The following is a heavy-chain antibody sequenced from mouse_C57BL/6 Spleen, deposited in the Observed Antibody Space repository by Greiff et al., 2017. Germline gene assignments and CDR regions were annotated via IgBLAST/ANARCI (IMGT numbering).Heavy chain of an antibody. D-gene: IGHD1-1*01. J-gene: IGHJ2*01. CDR2: IDPANGNT. Sequence: VQLQQSVAELVRPGASVKLSCTASGFNIKNNYMHCVKQRPEQGLEWIGRIDPANGNTKYAPKFQGKATITADTSSNTAYLQLSSLTSEDTAIYYGARCATLAPRGYCDYGGQGTTLTVSA. V-gene: IGHV14-3*01. CDR3: ARCATLAPRGYCDY. CDR1: GFNIKNNY.